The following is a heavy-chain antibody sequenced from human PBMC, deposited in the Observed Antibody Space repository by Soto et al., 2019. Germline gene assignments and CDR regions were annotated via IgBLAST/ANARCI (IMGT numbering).Heavy chain of an antibody. J-gene: IGHJ4*02. CDR3: AKAQRKPGHSFTIFGVVEY. D-gene: IGHD3-3*01. CDR1: GFTFSSYG. Sequence: GGSLRLSCAASGFTFSSYGMHWVRQAPGKGLEWVAVISYDGSNKYYADSVKGRFTISRDNSKNTLYLQMNSLRAEDTAVYYCAKAQRKPGHSFTIFGVVEYWGQGTLVTVSS. V-gene: IGHV3-30*18. CDR2: ISYDGSNK.